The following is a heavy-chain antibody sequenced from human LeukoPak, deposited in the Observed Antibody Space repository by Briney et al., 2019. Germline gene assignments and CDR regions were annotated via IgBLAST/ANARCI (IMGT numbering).Heavy chain of an antibody. CDR1: GFTFSSYG. V-gene: IGHV3-33*01. CDR3: ARGWSLGFDIGGLVLDYYYYGMDV. J-gene: IGHJ6*02. CDR2: IWYDGSNK. Sequence: GGSLRLSCAASGFTFSSYGMHWVRQAPGKGLEWVAFIWYDGSNKYYADSVKGRFTISRDNSKNTLYLQMNSLRAEDTAVYYCARGWSLGFDIGGLVLDYYYYGMDVWGQGTTVTVSS. D-gene: IGHD2-21*02.